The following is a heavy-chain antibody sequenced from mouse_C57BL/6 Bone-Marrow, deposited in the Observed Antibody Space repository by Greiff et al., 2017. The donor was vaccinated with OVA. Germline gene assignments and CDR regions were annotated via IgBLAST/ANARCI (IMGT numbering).Heavy chain of an antibody. V-gene: IGHV5-17*01. D-gene: IGHD2-4*01. CDR2: ISSGSSTI. CDR3: ARKRGVYDYDVGDAIDY. Sequence: EVQVVESGGGLVKPGGSLKLSCAASGFTFSDYGMHWVRQAPEKGLEWVAYISSGSSTIYYADTVQGRFTISRDNAKNNLFLQMTSLRSEDTAMYYFARKRGVYDYDVGDAIDYWGQGTSVTVSS. J-gene: IGHJ4*01. CDR1: GFTFSDYG.